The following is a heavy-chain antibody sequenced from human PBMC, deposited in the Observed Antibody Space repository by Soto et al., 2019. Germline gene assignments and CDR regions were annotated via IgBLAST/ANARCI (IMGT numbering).Heavy chain of an antibody. CDR3: VRWDNAYFAS. Sequence: GGSLRLSCAASGFIFSGSGMHWVRQAPGKGLEWLAVISYDGSFQYYAGSVKGRFTISRDNSKNTVSLLMNSLTSEDTAVYYCVRWDNAYFASWGQGTQVTVSS. J-gene: IGHJ4*02. V-gene: IGHV3-30*03. CDR2: ISYDGSFQ. D-gene: IGHD1-26*01. CDR1: GFIFSGSG.